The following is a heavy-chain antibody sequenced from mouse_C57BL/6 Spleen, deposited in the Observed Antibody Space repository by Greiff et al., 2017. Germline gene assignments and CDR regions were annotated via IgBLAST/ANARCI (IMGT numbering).Heavy chain of an antibody. D-gene: IGHD1-1*01. J-gene: IGHJ2*01. Sequence: QVQLKQPGAELVMPGASVKLSCKASGYTFTSYWMHWVKQRPGQGLEWIGEIDPSDSYTNYNQKFKGKSTLTVDKSSSTAYMQLSSLTSEDSAVYYCARSWYYGSSIFYYFDYWGQGTTLTVSS. CDR2: IDPSDSYT. V-gene: IGHV1-69*01. CDR3: ARSWYYGSSIFYYFDY. CDR1: GYTFTSYW.